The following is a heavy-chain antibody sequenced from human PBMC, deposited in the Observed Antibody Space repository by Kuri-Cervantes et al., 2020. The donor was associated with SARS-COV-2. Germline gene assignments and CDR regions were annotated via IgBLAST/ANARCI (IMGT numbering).Heavy chain of an antibody. D-gene: IGHD3-22*01. CDR2: IYSSGST. CDR1: GGSISSGDYF. J-gene: IGHJ5*02. Sequence: LRLSCTVSGGSISSGDYFWSWIRQPPGKGLEWIGYIYSSGSTYYNPSLKSRVTMSVDRSKNQFSLKLTSVTAADTAVYYCANYYYDKRGYYYGWFDPWGQGTLVTDSS. CDR3: ANYYYDKRGYYYGWFDP. V-gene: IGHV4-30-4*01.